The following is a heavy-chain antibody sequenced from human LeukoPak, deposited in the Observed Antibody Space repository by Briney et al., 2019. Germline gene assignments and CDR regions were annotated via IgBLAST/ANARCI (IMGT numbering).Heavy chain of an antibody. D-gene: IGHD6-6*01. CDR2: IYYSGST. J-gene: IGHJ4*02. V-gene: IGHV4-59*08. Sequence: PSETLSLTCTVSGDSINNYYWSWSRQPPGKGLEWIGYIYYSGSTNYNPSLKSRVTISEDTSKNQFSLNLSSVTAADTAVYYCARHDPRGEPARLGFFDYWGQGTLVTVSS. CDR3: ARHDPRGEPARLGFFDY. CDR1: GDSINNYY.